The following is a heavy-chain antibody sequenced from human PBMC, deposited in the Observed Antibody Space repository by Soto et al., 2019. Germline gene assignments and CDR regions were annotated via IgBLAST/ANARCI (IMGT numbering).Heavy chain of an antibody. D-gene: IGHD3-10*01. V-gene: IGHV1-2*02. CDR3: ARGTTMVRGVS. Sequence: ASVKVSCKASGYTFTGYYMHWVRQAPGQGLEWMGWINPNSGGTNYAQKFQGRVTMTRNTSISTAYMELSSLRSEDTAVYYCARGTTMVRGVSWGQGTLVTVSS. CDR2: INPNSGGT. CDR1: GYTFTGYY. J-gene: IGHJ5*02.